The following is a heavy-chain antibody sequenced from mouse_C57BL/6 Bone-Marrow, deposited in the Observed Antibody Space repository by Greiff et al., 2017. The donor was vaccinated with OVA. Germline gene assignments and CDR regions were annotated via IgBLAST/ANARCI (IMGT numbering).Heavy chain of an antibody. CDR2: ISNGGGST. CDR1: GFTFSDYY. CDR3: ARRVLRPYAMDY. J-gene: IGHJ4*01. Sequence: EVKLVESGGGLVQPGGSLKLSCAASGFTFSDYYMYWVRQTPEKRLEWVAYISNGGGSTYYPDTVKGRFTISRDNAKNTLYLQMSRLKSEDTAMYYCARRVLRPYAMDYWGQGTSVTVSS. V-gene: IGHV5-12*01. D-gene: IGHD1-2*01.